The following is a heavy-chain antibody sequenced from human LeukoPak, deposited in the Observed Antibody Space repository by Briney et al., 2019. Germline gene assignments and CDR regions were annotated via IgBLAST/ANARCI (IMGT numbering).Heavy chain of an antibody. CDR3: ASGVCSGGGCYGLFNY. CDR2: INHSGST. V-gene: IGHV4-34*01. Sequence: SETLSLTCAVYGGSVTGYYWSWIRQPPGKGVEWIGEINHSGSTNYNPSLKSRVTISVDTSKKQFSLKLSSVTAADTAVYYCASGVCSGGGCYGLFNYWGQGTLVTVSS. CDR1: GGSVTGYY. D-gene: IGHD2-15*01. J-gene: IGHJ4*02.